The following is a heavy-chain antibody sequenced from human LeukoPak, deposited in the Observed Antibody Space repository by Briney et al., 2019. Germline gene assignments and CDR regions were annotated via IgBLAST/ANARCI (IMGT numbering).Heavy chain of an antibody. CDR1: GGSITSAGYY. D-gene: IGHD3-10*01. J-gene: IGHJ5*02. V-gene: IGHV4-31*01. CDR2: IYYSGST. Sequence: SETQSLTCTVSGGSITSAGYYWHWIRQHPGKGLEWIGYIYYSGSTYYYQSLKSQVTISVDTSKNQFSLKLSSVTAADTAVYYCARDQGSGMRWLDLWARETVLTVSS. CDR3: ARDQGSGMRWLDL.